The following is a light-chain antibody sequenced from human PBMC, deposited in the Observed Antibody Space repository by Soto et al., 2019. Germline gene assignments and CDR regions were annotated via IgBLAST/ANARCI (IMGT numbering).Light chain of an antibody. CDR1: QSINNW. CDR3: QQYNAYPWT. J-gene: IGKJ1*01. Sequence: DIQMTQSPSTLSASVGDRFTITCRASQSINNWLAWYQQKPGKAPKILISDASSLESGVPSSFSGSGSGTEFTLTITSLQPDDFTTYFCQQYNAYPWTFGQGTKVEIK. CDR2: DAS. V-gene: IGKV1-5*01.